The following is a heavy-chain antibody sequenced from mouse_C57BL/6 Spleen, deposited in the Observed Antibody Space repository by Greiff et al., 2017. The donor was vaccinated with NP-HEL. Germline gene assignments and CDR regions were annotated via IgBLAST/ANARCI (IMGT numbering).Heavy chain of an antibody. CDR3: ARSSHYDGSGPNWYFDV. Sequence: QVQLQQSGPGLVQPSQSLSITCTVSGFSLTSYGVHWVRQSPGKGLEWLGVIWSGGSTDYNAAFISRLSISKYNSKCQVFFKMNSLQADDTAVYYCARSSHYDGSGPNWYFDVWGTGTTVTVSS. CDR1: GFSLTSYG. J-gene: IGHJ1*03. V-gene: IGHV2-2*01. CDR2: IWSGGST. D-gene: IGHD1-1*01.